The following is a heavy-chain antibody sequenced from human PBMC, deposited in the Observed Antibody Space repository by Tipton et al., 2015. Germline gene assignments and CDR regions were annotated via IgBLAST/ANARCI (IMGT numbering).Heavy chain of an antibody. J-gene: IGHJ6*02. CDR1: GFTFRSYT. Sequence: SLRLSCAASGFTFRSYTMNWVRQAPGKGLEWVSSISGSSRYIYYGDSVKGRFAISRDNAKDSLYLQMNSLRPEDTAVYYCARDRHSNGYYYYGMDVWGQGTTVTVSS. CDR3: ARDRHSNGYYYYGMDV. D-gene: IGHD4-11*01. CDR2: ISGSSRYI. V-gene: IGHV3-21*01.